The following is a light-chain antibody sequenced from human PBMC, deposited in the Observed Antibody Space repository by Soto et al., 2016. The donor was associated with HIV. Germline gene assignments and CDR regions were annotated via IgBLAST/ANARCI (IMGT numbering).Light chain of an antibody. CDR2: DDS. V-gene: IGLV3-21*03. Sequence: SYELTQPPSVSVAPEKTARITCGGNNIGTKSVHWYQQKPGQAPVVVVYDDSDRPSGIPERFSGSNSGNTATLTISRVEAGDEADYYCQVGKVLGDVVFGGGTKLTV. CDR3: QVGKVLGDVV. CDR1: NIGTKS. J-gene: IGLJ2*01.